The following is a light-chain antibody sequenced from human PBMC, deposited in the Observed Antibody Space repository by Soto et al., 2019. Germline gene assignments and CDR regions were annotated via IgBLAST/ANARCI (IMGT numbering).Light chain of an antibody. CDR2: AAS. V-gene: IGKV1-9*01. J-gene: IGKJ2*01. Sequence: DIQLTQSPSFLSASVGDRVTITCRASQGISSSLAWFQQKPGKAPELLIYAASTLQSRVPSRFSGSGSGTDFTLTISSLQPEDFATYYCQQLNTYPHTFGQGTKLEIK. CDR3: QQLNTYPHT. CDR1: QGISSS.